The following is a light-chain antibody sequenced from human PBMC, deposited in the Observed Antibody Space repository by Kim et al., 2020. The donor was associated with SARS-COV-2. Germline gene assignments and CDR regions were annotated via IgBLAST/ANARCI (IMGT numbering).Light chain of an antibody. CDR2: GAS. J-gene: IGKJ1*01. CDR3: QQYSSSPAT. Sequence: EETTPTSRAGRSISVTYLDWDQKKPGQAPRLLSYGASSRATGIPDRFSGSGSGTEFTLTITGLEPEDFAVYYCQQYSSSPATFGQRTKVDIK. V-gene: IGKV3-20*01. CDR1: RSISVTY.